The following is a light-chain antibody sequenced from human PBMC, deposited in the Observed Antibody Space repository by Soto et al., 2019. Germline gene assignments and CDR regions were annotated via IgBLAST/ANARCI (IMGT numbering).Light chain of an antibody. CDR3: LQHNTYPLT. CDR1: QGIRND. Sequence: DIQMTQFPSSLSASVGDRVTITCRASQGIRNDFCCYQQKPAKAPKRLIYAASSLQSAVPSRLSSSGSATEFTPAISSLQAADSATVYCLQHNTYPLTFGQGTKVEIK. J-gene: IGKJ1*01. V-gene: IGKV1-17*01. CDR2: AAS.